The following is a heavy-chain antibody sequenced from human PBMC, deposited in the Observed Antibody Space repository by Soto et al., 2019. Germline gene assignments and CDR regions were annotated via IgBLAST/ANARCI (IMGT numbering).Heavy chain of an antibody. CDR2: INSDGTIT. CDR1: GFNFSTYW. V-gene: IGHV3-74*01. J-gene: IGHJ4*02. D-gene: IGHD1-26*01. CDR3: TRDGGGRYYGGFDI. Sequence: EVQLVESGGGLVQPGGSLRLSCATSGFNFSTYWVHWVRHGPGKGVVWVSRINSDGTITDYADSVKGRFTISRDNAKKTVYLEMNSLRADDTAVYYCTRDGGGRYYGGFDIWGQGTLVTVSS.